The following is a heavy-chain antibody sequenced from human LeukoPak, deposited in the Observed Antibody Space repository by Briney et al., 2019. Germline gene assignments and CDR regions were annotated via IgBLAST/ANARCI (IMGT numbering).Heavy chain of an antibody. CDR3: TKARSGSSNWALHIFEY. Sequence: GGSLRLSCAVSGFTFSNEAMGWVRQLRGGGLEWVSTISPGGGTTYYAESMKGRFTISRDNSKTTLYLEMNSLRVEDTAVYYCTKARSGSSNWALHIFEYWGQGVLVTVSS. J-gene: IGHJ4*02. V-gene: IGHV3-23*01. CDR1: GFTFSNEA. CDR2: ISPGGGTT. D-gene: IGHD4-11*01.